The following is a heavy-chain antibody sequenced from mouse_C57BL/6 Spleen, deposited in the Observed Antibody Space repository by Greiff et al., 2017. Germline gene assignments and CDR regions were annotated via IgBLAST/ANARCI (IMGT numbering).Heavy chain of an antibody. CDR1: GYTFTSYW. V-gene: IGHV1-5*01. D-gene: IGHD1-1*01. CDR2: IYPGNSDT. J-gene: IGHJ2*01. Sequence: DVQLQQSGTVLARPGASVKMSCKTSGYTFTSYWMHWVKQRPGQGLEWIGAIYPGNSDTSYNQKFKGKAKLTAVTSASTAYMELSSLTNEDSAVYYCTIHYYGSDFDYWGQGTTLTVSS. CDR3: TIHYYGSDFDY.